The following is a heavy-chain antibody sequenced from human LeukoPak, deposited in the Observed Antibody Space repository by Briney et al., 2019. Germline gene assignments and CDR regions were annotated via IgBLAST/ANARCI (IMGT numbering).Heavy chain of an antibody. CDR3: AKDRHYYPY. Sequence: GGSLRLSCAASGFTFSSYTMSWVRQAPGKGLEWVSAISGSGGSTYYADSVKGRFTISRDNSKNTLYLQMNSPRAEDTAAYYCAKDRHYYPYWGQGTLVTVSS. D-gene: IGHD3-10*01. V-gene: IGHV3-23*01. J-gene: IGHJ4*02. CDR1: GFTFSSYT. CDR2: ISGSGGST.